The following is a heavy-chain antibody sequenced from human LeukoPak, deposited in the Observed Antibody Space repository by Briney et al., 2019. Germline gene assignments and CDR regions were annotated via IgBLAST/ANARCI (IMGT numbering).Heavy chain of an antibody. D-gene: IGHD3-22*01. J-gene: IGHJ5*01. CDR3: ARARLYDSSAYYYDS. CDR1: GYTFTGYY. V-gene: IGHV1-2*04. Sequence: GASVKVSCKASGYTFTGYYMHWVRQAPEQGLEWMGWINPNSGDTNYAQKFQDWVTMTRDTSIGTAYMELSRLRSDDTAVYYCARARLYDSSAYYYDSWGQGTLVTVSS. CDR2: INPNSGDT.